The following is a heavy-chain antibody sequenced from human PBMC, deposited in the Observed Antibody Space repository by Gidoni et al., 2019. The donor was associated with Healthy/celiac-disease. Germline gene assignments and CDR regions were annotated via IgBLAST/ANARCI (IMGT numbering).Heavy chain of an antibody. CDR3: AKVSHYYDSRHTAFDI. J-gene: IGHJ3*02. Sequence: QVQLVESGGGVVQPGRSLRLSCAASRFTFRSYGMHWVRQAPGKGLEWVAVISYDGSNKYDADSVKGRFTISRDNSKNTLYLQMNSLRAEDTAVYYCAKVSHYYDSRHTAFDIWGQGTMVTVSS. D-gene: IGHD3-22*01. CDR1: RFTFRSYG. CDR2: ISYDGSNK. V-gene: IGHV3-30*18.